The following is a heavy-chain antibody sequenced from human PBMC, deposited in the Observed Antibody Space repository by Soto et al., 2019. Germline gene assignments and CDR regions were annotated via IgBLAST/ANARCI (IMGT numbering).Heavy chain of an antibody. CDR1: GFSLSTNEVG. J-gene: IGHJ4*02. CDR3: ARIKDLYLTLDY. V-gene: IGHV2-5*02. CDR2: LYWDGDK. Sequence: QITLKESGPTLVKPTETLTLTCTFSGFSLSTNEVGVGWIRQPPGKALEWLAILYWDGDKRYSPPLKTRLTVTEGTSKNQVVLTMTNMGAVDTGTYYCARIKDLYLTLDYWGQGSQVTVSS.